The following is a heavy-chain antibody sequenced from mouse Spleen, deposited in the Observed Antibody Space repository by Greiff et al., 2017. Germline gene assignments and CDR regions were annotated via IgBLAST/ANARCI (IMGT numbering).Heavy chain of an antibody. CDR1: GFNIKDYY. CDR3: ARRASYYSNYYYAMDY. CDR2: IDPEDGET. Sequence: DVKLQESGAELVKPGASVKLSCTASGFNIKDYYMHWVKQRTEQGLEWIGRIDPEDGETKYAPKFQGKATITADTSSNTAYLQLSSLTSEDTAVYYCARRASYYSNYYYAMDYWGQGTSVTVSS. J-gene: IGHJ4*01. V-gene: IGHV14-2*01. D-gene: IGHD2-5*01.